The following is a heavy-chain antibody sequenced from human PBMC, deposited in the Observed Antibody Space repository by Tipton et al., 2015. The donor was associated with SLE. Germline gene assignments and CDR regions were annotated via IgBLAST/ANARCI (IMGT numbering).Heavy chain of an antibody. CDR2: INHSGST. CDR3: ARGSGVVVAVAFDI. Sequence: TLSLTCAVYGGSFSGYYWSWIRQPPGKGLEWIGEINHSGSTNYNPSLKSRVTISVDTSKNQFSLKLSSVTAADTAVYYCARGSGVVVAVAFDIWGQGTMVTVSS. V-gene: IGHV4-34*01. D-gene: IGHD2-15*01. J-gene: IGHJ3*02. CDR1: GGSFSGYY.